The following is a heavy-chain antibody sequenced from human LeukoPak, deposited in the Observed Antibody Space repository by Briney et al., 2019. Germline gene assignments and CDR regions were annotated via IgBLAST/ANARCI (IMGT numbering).Heavy chain of an antibody. CDR3: ARVGANSLYGGSDY. D-gene: IGHD4-23*01. V-gene: IGHV1-18*01. CDR2: ISGYNGNT. Sequence: ASVKVSCKASGYTLTSYGISWVRQAPGQGLEWMGWISGYNGNTNYAQKFQGRVTMTTDTSTSTAYMELRSLRSDDTAVYYCARVGANSLYGGSDYWGQGTLVTVSS. J-gene: IGHJ4*02. CDR1: GYTLTSYG.